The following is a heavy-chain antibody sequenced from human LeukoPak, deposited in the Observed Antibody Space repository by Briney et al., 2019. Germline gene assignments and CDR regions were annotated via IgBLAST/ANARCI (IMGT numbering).Heavy chain of an antibody. CDR3: ARAVGSSESNWFDP. CDR1: GGSISSGSYY. Sequence: PSQTLSLTCTVSGGSISSGSYYWSWIRQPAGKGLEWIGRIYPSGSTNYNPSLKSRVTISVDRSKNQFSLMLRSVTAADTAVYYCARAVGSSESNWFDPWGQGTLVTVSS. D-gene: IGHD1-26*01. J-gene: IGHJ5*02. CDR2: IYPSGST. V-gene: IGHV4-61*02.